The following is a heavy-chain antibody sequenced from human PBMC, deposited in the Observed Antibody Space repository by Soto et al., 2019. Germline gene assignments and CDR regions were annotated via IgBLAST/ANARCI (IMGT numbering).Heavy chain of an antibody. CDR2: ISDSGGST. D-gene: IGHD2-8*01. CDR3: AKDLIARRFFDY. V-gene: IGHV3-23*01. CDR1: GFTFSSYA. Sequence: GGSLRLSCAASGFTFSSYAMSWVRQAPGKGLEWVSVISDSGGSTYYADSVKGRFSISRDNSKNTVYLQMNSLRAEDTAVYYCAKDLIARRFFDYWGQGTLVTVSS. J-gene: IGHJ4*02.